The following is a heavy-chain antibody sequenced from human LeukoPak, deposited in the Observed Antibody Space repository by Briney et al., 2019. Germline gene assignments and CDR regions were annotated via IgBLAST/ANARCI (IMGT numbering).Heavy chain of an antibody. CDR3: ARGPRYFDWLSKSEYFQH. CDR2: IWYDGSNK. D-gene: IGHD3-9*01. CDR1: GFTFSSYG. V-gene: IGHV3-33*01. J-gene: IGHJ1*01. Sequence: PGGSLRLSCAASGFTFSSYGMHWVRQAPGKGLEWVAVIWYDGSNKYYADSVKGRFTISRDNSKNTLYLQMNSLRAEDTAVYYCARGPRYFDWLSKSEYFQHWGQGTLVTVSS.